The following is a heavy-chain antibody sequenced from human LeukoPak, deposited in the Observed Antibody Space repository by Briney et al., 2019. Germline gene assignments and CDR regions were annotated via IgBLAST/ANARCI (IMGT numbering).Heavy chain of an antibody. CDR1: AGSISSYY. V-gene: IGHV4-4*07. CDR3: ARLKNGGYGPYWYFDL. D-gene: IGHD3-16*01. CDR2: IYTSGST. Sequence: PSETLSLTCTVSAGSISSYYWSWIRQPAGKGLEWIGRIYTSGSTNYNPSLKSRVTMSVDTSKNQFSLKLSSVTAADTAVYYCARLKNGGYGPYWYFDLWGRGTLVTVSS. J-gene: IGHJ2*01.